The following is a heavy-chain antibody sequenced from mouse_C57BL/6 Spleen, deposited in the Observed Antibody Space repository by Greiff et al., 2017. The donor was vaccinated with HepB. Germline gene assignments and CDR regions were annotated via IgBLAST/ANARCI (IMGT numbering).Heavy chain of an antibody. V-gene: IGHV1-53*01. J-gene: IGHJ2*01. CDR3: ARGATGVAGYFGY. CDR1: GYTFTSYC. D-gene: IGHD1-1*01. Sequence: QVQLQQPGTELVKPGASVKLSCKASGYTFTSYCMHWVKQRPGQGLEWIGNINPSNGGTNYNEKFKSKATLTVDKTSSTAYMQLSSLTSEDSAVYYCARGATGVAGYFGYWGQGTTLTGSS. CDR2: INPSNGGT.